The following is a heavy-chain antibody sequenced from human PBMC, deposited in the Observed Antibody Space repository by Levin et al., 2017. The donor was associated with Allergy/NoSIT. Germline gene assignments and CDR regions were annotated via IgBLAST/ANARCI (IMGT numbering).Heavy chain of an antibody. CDR3: ATDRGGAPFDY. CDR1: GFTFSSYG. Sequence: PGGSLRLSCAASGFTFSSYGMHWVRQAPGRGLEWVAVIWADENRKYYADSVMGRFTISRDNSKNTLFLEMNSLTAEDTAVYYCATDRGGAPFDYWGQGTLVTVSS. D-gene: IGHD1-26*01. V-gene: IGHV3-33*01. CDR2: IWADENRK. J-gene: IGHJ4*02.